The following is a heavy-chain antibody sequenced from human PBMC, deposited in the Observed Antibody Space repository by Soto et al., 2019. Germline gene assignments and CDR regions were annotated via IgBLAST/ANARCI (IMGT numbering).Heavy chain of an antibody. V-gene: IGHV4-30-4*01. D-gene: IGHD3-22*01. J-gene: IGHJ4*02. Sequence: ASETLSLTCTVSGGSISSGDYYWSWIRQPPGKGLEWIGYVYYSGSTYYNPSLKSRVTISVDTSKNQFSLKLNSVTAADTAVYYCARAGWLPVWGQGTPVTVSS. CDR2: VYYSGST. CDR1: GGSISSGDYY. CDR3: ARAGWLPV.